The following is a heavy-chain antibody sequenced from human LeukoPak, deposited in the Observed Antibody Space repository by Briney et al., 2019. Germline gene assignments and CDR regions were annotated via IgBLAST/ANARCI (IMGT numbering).Heavy chain of an antibody. V-gene: IGHV4-59*11. D-gene: IGHD2-2*01. CDR2: IYYSGST. CDR3: ARAIGYCSSTSCLGRPPPPHYFDY. J-gene: IGHJ4*02. CDR1: GGSIRSHY. Sequence: SETLSLTCTVSGGSIRSHYWSWIRQPPGKGLEWIGYIYYSGSTNYNPSLKSRVTISVDTSKNQFSLKLSSVTAADTAVYYCARAIGYCSSTSCLGRPPPPHYFDYWGQGTLVTVSS.